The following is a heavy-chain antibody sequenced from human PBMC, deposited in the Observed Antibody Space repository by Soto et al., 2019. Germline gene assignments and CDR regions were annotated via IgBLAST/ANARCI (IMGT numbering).Heavy chain of an antibody. Sequence: ASVKVSCKVSGYTLTELSMHWVRQAPGKGLEWMGGFGPEDGETIYAQKFQGRVTMTEDTSTDTAYMELSSLRSEDTAVYYCATETPGPTVYYYYYGMDVWGQGTTVTVSS. J-gene: IGHJ6*02. CDR3: ATETPGPTVYYYYYGMDV. CDR2: FGPEDGET. CDR1: GYTLTELS. D-gene: IGHD4-4*01. V-gene: IGHV1-24*01.